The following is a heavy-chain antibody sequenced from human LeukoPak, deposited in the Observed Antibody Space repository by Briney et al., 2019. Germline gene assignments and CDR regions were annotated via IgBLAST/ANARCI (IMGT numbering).Heavy chain of an antibody. J-gene: IGHJ6*02. CDR2: INQDGGTT. V-gene: IGHV3-7*01. CDR3: ARDSYGMDV. CDR1: GFTFSSLW. Sequence: GGSLRLSCAASGFTFSSLWMSWVRQAPGRGPEWVANINQDGGTTYYVASVKGRFTISRDNAKNSLNLQMSSLRAEDTAVYYCARDSYGMDVWGQGTTVTVSS.